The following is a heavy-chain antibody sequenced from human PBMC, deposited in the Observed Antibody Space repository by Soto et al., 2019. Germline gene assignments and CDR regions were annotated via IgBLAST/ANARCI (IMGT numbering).Heavy chain of an antibody. D-gene: IGHD6-19*01. V-gene: IGHV3-48*02. J-gene: IGHJ4*02. Sequence: EVQLVESGGGMVQPGGSLRVSCAASGFTLSSYSMHWVRQAPGKGLEWFSYISGSGGTIYYADSVKGRFTISRDNAKNSLSVQMNGLRDEDTAVYFCARETGLRSSGWSYYFDFWGQGTRVTVSS. CDR2: ISGSGGTI. CDR3: ARETGLRSSGWSYYFDF. CDR1: GFTLSSYS.